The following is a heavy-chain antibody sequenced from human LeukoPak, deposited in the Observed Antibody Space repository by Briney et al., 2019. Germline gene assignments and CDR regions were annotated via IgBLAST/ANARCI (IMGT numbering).Heavy chain of an antibody. CDR2: INPSGGST. CDR3: ARGGYSSSWYNPGLYYYYYYMDV. Sequence: ASVKVSCKASGYTFTSYYMHWVRQAPGQGLEWMGIINPSGGSTSYAQKFQGRVTITRNTSISTAYMELSSLRSEDTAVYYCARGGYSSSWYNPGLYYYYYYMDVWGKGTTVTVSS. V-gene: IGHV1-46*01. J-gene: IGHJ6*03. D-gene: IGHD6-13*01. CDR1: GYTFTSYY.